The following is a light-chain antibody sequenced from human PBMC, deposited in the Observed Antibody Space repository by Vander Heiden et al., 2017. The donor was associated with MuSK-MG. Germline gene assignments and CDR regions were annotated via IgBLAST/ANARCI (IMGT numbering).Light chain of an antibody. J-gene: IGKJ4*01. CDR3: QQYYDSLPLT. Sequence: DIVMTQSPASLAVSLGERATINCKSSQSVLHRSNKRNYLAWYQQKPGHPPRLLINWASTRASGVPDRFSGSGSGTDFTLTISSLQAEDVAVYYCQQYYDSLPLTFGGGTRVEIK. CDR1: QSVLHRSNKRNY. CDR2: WAS. V-gene: IGKV4-1*01.